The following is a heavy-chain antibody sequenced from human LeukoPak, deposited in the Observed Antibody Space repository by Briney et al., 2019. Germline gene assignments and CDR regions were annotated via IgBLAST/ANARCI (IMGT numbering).Heavy chain of an antibody. CDR3: AKGARAIFAAAEHDY. J-gene: IGHJ4*02. Sequence: GGSLRLSCAASGFTFSSYAMSWVRQAPGKGLEWVSAISGSSGRTYDADSVKGRFTISRDNSKNTLYLQMNSPKAEDTAVYYCAKGARAIFAAAEHDYWGQGALVTISS. V-gene: IGHV3-23*01. CDR1: GFTFSSYA. CDR2: ISGSSGRT. D-gene: IGHD6-13*01.